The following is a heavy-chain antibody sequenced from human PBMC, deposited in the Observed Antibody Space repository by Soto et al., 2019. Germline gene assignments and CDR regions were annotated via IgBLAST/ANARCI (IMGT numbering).Heavy chain of an antibody. V-gene: IGHV4-59*08. CDR2: IYYSGST. CDR3: ARGGDILTGYYIYGMDV. D-gene: IGHD3-9*01. J-gene: IGHJ6*02. CDR1: GGSISSYY. Sequence: SETLSLTCTVSGGSISSYYWSWIRQPPGKGLEWIGYIYYSGSTNYNPSLKSRVTISVDTSKNQFSLKLSSVTAADTAVYYCARGGDILTGYYIYGMDVWGQGTTVTVSS.